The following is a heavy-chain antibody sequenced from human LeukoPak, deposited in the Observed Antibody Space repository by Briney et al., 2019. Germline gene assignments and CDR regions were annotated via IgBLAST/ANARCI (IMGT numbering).Heavy chain of an antibody. V-gene: IGHV3-21*01. CDR1: GFTFSSYS. Sequence: PGGSLRLSCAASGFTFSSYSKNWVRQAPGKGLEWVSSISISSSYIYYVDSVKGRFTISGDNAKNTLYLQMNSLRAEDTAVYYCARGPQKNGHSSGYPGYFDYWGQGTLVTVSS. J-gene: IGHJ4*02. CDR2: ISISSSYI. CDR3: ARGPQKNGHSSGYPGYFDY. D-gene: IGHD3-22*01.